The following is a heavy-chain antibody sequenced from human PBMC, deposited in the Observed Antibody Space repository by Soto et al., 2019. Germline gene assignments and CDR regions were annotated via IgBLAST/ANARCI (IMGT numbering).Heavy chain of an antibody. CDR1: GYTFTGYY. CDR2: IIPNSGTA. V-gene: IGHV1-2*02. D-gene: IGHD4-17*01. Sequence: ASVKVSCKASGYTFTGYYMHWVRQAPGQGLEWMGWIIPNSGTANYAQKFQGRVTITADASMSTAYMELSSLRSEDTAVYYCARARGFYGGNLNWFDPWGQGTLVTVSS. J-gene: IGHJ5*02. CDR3: ARARGFYGGNLNWFDP.